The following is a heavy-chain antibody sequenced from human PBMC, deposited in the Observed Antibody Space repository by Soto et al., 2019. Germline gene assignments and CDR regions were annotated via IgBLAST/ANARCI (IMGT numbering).Heavy chain of an antibody. CDR2: ISGSGGST. CDR1: GFTFSSYA. CDR3: AKPIPPDYYDSSGYYSGAFDI. J-gene: IGHJ3*02. Sequence: PGGSLRLSCAASGFTFSSYAMSWVRQAPGKGLEWVSAISGSGGSTYYADSVKGRFTISRDNSKNTLYLQMNSLRAEDTAVYYCAKPIPPDYYDSSGYYSGAFDIWGQGTMVTVSS. V-gene: IGHV3-23*01. D-gene: IGHD3-22*01.